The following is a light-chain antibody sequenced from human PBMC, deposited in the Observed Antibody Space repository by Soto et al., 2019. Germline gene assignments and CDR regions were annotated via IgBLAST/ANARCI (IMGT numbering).Light chain of an antibody. CDR1: QTVASN. J-gene: IGKJ2*01. Sequence: EIVMTQSPATLSVSPGERATLSCRASQTVASNVGWYQQKPGQAPRLLIHGASTRATGVSARFSGTGSGTEFTLTISSLQSEDFAVYYCQQYHNWPPQYTFGQGTRLQIK. V-gene: IGKV3-15*01. CDR2: GAS. CDR3: QQYHNWPPQYT.